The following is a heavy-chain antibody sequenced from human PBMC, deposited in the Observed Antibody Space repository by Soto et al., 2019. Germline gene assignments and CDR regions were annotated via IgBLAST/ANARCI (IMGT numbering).Heavy chain of an antibody. D-gene: IGHD3-22*01. CDR3: ARSSLQGTLSPDLVVVVNAPDY. CDR1: GFTFSSYS. J-gene: IGHJ4*02. Sequence: GGSLRLSCAASGFTFSSYSMNWVRQAPGKGLEWVSYISSSSSTIYYADSVKGRFTISRDNAKNSLYLQMNSLRDEDTAVYYCARSSLQGTLSPDLVVVVNAPDYWGQGTLVTVSS. V-gene: IGHV3-48*02. CDR2: ISSSSSTI.